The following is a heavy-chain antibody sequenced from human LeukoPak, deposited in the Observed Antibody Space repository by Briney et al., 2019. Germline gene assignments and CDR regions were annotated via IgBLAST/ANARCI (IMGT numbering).Heavy chain of an antibody. D-gene: IGHD3-22*01. CDR2: ISSSGSTI. V-gene: IGHV3-11*04. CDR3: AREDYYDSSGYPDY. CDR1: GFTFSDYY. Sequence: GGSLRLSCAASGFTFSDYYMSWIRQAPGKGLEWVSYISSSGSTIYYADSVKGRFTISRDNAKNSLYLQMNSLRAEDAAVYYCAREDYYDSSGYPDYWGQGTLVTVSS. J-gene: IGHJ4*02.